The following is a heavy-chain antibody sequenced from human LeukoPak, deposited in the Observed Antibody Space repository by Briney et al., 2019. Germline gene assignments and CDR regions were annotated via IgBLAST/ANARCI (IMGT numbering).Heavy chain of an antibody. CDR2: ISSSSTYI. V-gene: IGHV3-21*01. J-gene: IGHJ4*02. D-gene: IGHD6-13*01. Sequence: GGSLRLSCVASGFTFSSYSMNWVRQAPGKGLEWVSCISSSSTYIYYADSVKGRFTISRDNAKNSVYLQMNSLRAEDTAVYYCTRTVAAADFSPGYWGQGTLVTVSS. CDR1: GFTFSSYS. CDR3: TRTVAAADFSPGY.